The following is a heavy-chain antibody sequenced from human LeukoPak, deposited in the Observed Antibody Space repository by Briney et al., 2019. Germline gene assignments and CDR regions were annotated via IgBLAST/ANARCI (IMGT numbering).Heavy chain of an antibody. Sequence: GGSLRLSCAASVFTFSSYAMSWVRRAPGKGLEWVSAICGGGGSTYYADSVKGRFTISRDNSKNTLYLQINSLRAEDMAVYYCAKDIIVVVPAAISYWGQGPLVTVSS. V-gene: IGHV3-23*01. CDR3: AKDIIVVVPAAISY. CDR2: ICGGGGST. CDR1: VFTFSSYA. J-gene: IGHJ4*02. D-gene: IGHD2-2*02.